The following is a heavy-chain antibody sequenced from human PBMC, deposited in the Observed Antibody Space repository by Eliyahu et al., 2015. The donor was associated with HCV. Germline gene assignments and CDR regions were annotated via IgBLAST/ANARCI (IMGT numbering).Heavy chain of an antibody. CDR1: GFTFSDYY. CDR3: ARAAGWLDP. V-gene: IGHV3-11*01. CDR2: ISGSGTTI. Sequence: QVRLVESGGGLVKPGGSLRLSCAASGFTFSDYYMTWIRQAPGKGLGCLSYISGSGTTIYYADSVKGRFILSRDNTKNSLYLQMNSLRAEDTAVYYCARAAGWLDPWGQGTLVTVSS. J-gene: IGHJ5*02. D-gene: IGHD3-10*01.